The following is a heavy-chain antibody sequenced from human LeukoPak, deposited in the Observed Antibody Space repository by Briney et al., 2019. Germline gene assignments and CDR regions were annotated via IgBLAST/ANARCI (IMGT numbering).Heavy chain of an antibody. Sequence: GGSLRLSCAASGXAFSSYWMHWVRQVPGKGLVWVSRINNDGSSTRYADSVKGRFTISRDNAKNTLYVQMNSLRAEDTAVYYCARDLMGPDYWGQGTLVTVSS. CDR2: INNDGSST. CDR1: GXAFSSYW. D-gene: IGHD3-10*01. V-gene: IGHV3-74*01. J-gene: IGHJ4*02. CDR3: ARDLMGPDY.